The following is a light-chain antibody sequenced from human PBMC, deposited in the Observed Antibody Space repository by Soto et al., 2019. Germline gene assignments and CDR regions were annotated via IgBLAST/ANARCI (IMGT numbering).Light chain of an antibody. Sequence: DIVMTQSPDSLAVSLGERATINCKSSQSVLYSSNNKNYLAWYQQKPGQPPKLLISWASARESGVPDRFSVRGSGTDFTLTISSLQAEDVAVYYCHQYSSTPLTFGGGTRVELK. V-gene: IGKV4-1*01. CDR1: QSVLYSSNNKNY. J-gene: IGKJ4*01. CDR2: WAS. CDR3: HQYSSTPLT.